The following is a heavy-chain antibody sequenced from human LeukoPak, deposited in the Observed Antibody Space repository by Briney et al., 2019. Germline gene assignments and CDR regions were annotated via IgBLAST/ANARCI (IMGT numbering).Heavy chain of an antibody. CDR2: IWHGGNYK. D-gene: IGHD3-22*01. V-gene: IGHV3-33*01. CDR1: GLTFSNYN. CDR3: ARDSDYYDSSAYSFRGGLHYDF. Sequence: GWSLRLSCVASGLTFSNYNMHWVRPAPGKGLEWVAVIWHGGNYKYDVDSVKGRFTIYRDNPKNTVYLQMNSLGAEDTAVYLCARDSDYYDSSAYSFRGGLHYDFWGRGTLVTVSS. J-gene: IGHJ4*02.